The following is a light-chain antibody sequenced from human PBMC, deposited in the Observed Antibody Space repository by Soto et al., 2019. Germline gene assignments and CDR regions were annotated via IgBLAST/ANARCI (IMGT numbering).Light chain of an antibody. CDR3: QQYGSSPRT. CDR2: DAS. J-gene: IGKJ1*01. CDR1: QSVSSY. V-gene: IGKV3-20*01. Sequence: EIVLTQSPATLSLSPGERATLSCRASQSVSSYLAWYQQKPGQAPRLLIYDASNRDTGIPARFSGSGSGTDFTLTISRLEPEDFAVYYCQQYGSSPRTFGQGTKVDIK.